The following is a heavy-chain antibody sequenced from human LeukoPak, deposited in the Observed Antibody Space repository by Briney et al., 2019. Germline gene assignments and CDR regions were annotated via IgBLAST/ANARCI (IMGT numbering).Heavy chain of an antibody. Sequence: SETLSLTCTVSGGSISSSRYYWGWIRQPRGKGLEWIGSIYYSGSTYYNPSLKSRVTISVDTSKNQFSMKLSSVPAADTAVYYCARGSVLRHFNYWGQGTLVTVSS. CDR3: ARGSVLRHFNY. V-gene: IGHV4-39*01. J-gene: IGHJ4*02. CDR2: IYYSGST. D-gene: IGHD3-3*01. CDR1: GGSISSSRYY.